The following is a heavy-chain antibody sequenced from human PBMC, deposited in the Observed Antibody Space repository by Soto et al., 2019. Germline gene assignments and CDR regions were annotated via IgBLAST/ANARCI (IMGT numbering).Heavy chain of an antibody. CDR2: ISGSGGST. D-gene: IGHD6-13*01. CDR1: GFTFSSYA. J-gene: IGHJ4*02. Sequence: GGSLRLSCAASGFTFSSYAMSWVRQAPGKGLEWVSAISGSGGSTYYADSVKGRFTISRDNSKNTLYLQMNSLRAEDTAVYYCARGIAAAGLWYWGQGTLVTVSS. V-gene: IGHV3-23*01. CDR3: ARGIAAAGLWY.